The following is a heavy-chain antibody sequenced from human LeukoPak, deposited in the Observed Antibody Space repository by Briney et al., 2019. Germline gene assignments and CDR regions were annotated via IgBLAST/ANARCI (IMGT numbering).Heavy chain of an antibody. CDR1: GYTFTGSY. CDR2: INPNSGGT. V-gene: IGHV1-2*02. CDR3: ARVGRVAVAGKENNWFDP. D-gene: IGHD6-19*01. J-gene: IGHJ5*02. Sequence: ASVKVSCKASGYTFTGSYMHWVRQAPGQGLEWMGWINPNSGGTNYAQKFQGRVTMTRDTSISTAYMELSRLRSDDTAVYYCARVGRVAVAGKENNWFDPWGQGTLVTVSS.